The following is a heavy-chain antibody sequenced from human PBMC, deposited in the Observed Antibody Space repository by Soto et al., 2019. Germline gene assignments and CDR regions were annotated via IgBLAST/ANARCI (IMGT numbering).Heavy chain of an antibody. V-gene: IGHV3-23*01. CDR1: GFTFSTYS. CDR3: ARVKAQILSSGWYGGDDI. J-gene: IGHJ3*02. CDR2: IRDSGHTT. D-gene: IGHD6-19*01. Sequence: EVQLLESGGGLVQPGGSLRLSCAASGFTFSTYSMTWVRQAPGKGLEWVSTIRDSGHTTHYADSVRGRFAISRDNSNNPLFLQMNSLRAEDTAVYYCARVKAQILSSGWYGGDDIWGQGTMVTVSS.